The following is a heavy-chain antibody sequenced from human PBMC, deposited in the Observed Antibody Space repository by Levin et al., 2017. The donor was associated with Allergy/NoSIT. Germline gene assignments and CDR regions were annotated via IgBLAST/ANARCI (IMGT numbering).Heavy chain of an antibody. CDR3: AKLRCTNGVCYTPDY. V-gene: IGHV3-23*01. Sequence: LSLTCAASGFTFSSYAMSWVRQAPGKGLEWVSAISGGGGSTYYANSVKGRFTISRDNSKNTLYLQMNSPRAEDTAIYYCAKLRCTNGVCYTPDYWGQGTLVTVSS. CDR2: ISGGGGST. D-gene: IGHD2-8*01. J-gene: IGHJ4*02. CDR1: GFTFSSYA.